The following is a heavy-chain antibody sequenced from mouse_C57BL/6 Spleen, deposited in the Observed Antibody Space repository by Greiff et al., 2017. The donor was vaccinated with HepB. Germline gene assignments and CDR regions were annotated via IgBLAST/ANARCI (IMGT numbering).Heavy chain of an antibody. V-gene: IGHV1-18*01. J-gene: IGHJ4*01. D-gene: IGHD4-1*01. CDR3: ARWRLGHYAMDY. CDR2: INPNNGGT. CDR1: GYTFTDYN. Sequence: EVQLQQSGPELVKPGASVKIPCKASGYTFTDYNMDWVKQSHGKSLEWIGDINPNNGGTIYNQKFKGKATLTVDKSSSTAYMELRSLTSEDTAVYYCARWRLGHYAMDYWGQGTSVTVSS.